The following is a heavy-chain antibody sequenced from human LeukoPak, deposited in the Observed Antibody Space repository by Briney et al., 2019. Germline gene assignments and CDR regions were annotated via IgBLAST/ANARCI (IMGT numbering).Heavy chain of an antibody. CDR2: IYYSGST. CDR3: ANLLGTDFDY. D-gene: IGHD7-27*01. J-gene: IGHJ4*02. Sequence: SETLSLTCTVSGGSISSYYWSWIRQPPGKGLEWIGYIYYSGSTNYNPSLKSRVTISVDTSKNQFSLKLSSVTAADTAVYYCANLLGTDFDYWGQGTLVTVSS. CDR1: GGSISSYY. V-gene: IGHV4-59*01.